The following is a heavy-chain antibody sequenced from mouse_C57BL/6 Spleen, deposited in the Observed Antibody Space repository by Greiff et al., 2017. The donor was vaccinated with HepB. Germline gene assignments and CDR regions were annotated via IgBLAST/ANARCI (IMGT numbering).Heavy chain of an antibody. CDR3: TRGRTVVATDWYFDV. D-gene: IGHD1-1*01. CDR1: GFTFSSYA. V-gene: IGHV5-9-1*02. Sequence: EVKLVESGEGLVKPGGSLKLSCAASGFTFSSYAMSWVRQTPEKRLEWVAYISSGGDYIYYADTVKGRFTISRDNARNTLYLQMSSLKSEDTAMYYCTRGRTVVATDWYFDVWGTGTTVTVSS. CDR2: ISSGGDYI. J-gene: IGHJ1*03.